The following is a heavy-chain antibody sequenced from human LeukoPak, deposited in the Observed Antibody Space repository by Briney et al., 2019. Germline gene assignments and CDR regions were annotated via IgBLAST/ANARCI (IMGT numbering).Heavy chain of an antibody. V-gene: IGHV3-30*02. Sequence: GGSLRLSCAASGFTFRSYGMHWVRQAPGKGLAWVAFIRYDGSNKYYADSVKGRFTISRDNSKNPLYLQMNSLRAEDTAVYYCAKAPNYYDSSGYMAFWGQGALVTVSS. J-gene: IGHJ4*02. CDR2: IRYDGSNK. CDR1: GFTFRSYG. CDR3: AKAPNYYDSSGYMAF. D-gene: IGHD3-22*01.